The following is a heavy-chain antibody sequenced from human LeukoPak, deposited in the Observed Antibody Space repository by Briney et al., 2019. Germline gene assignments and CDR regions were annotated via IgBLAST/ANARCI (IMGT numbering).Heavy chain of an antibody. Sequence: GGSLRLSCAASGFTFSNYAMNWVRQAPGKGLEWVSSISGSGGSTYFAGSVKGRVTISRDNSKNTMYMQMNSLTVEDTAVYYCAKGGQNYDFWRFDYWGQGSLVSVSS. CDR2: ISGSGGST. CDR1: GFTFSNYA. V-gene: IGHV3-23*01. J-gene: IGHJ4*02. CDR3: AKGGQNYDFWRFDY. D-gene: IGHD3-3*01.